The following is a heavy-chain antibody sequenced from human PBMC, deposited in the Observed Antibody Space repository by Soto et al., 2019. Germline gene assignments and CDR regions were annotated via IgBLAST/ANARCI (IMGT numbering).Heavy chain of an antibody. V-gene: IGHV3-15*01. D-gene: IGHD5-12*01. Sequence: EVQLVESGGDLVKPGGSLRLSCTASGFTFYNTWMSWVRQAPGKGLEWVGRVKSKTDGGATDYTAPVKGRFIISRDDSQNTLYLQMNSLQTDDTAVYYCTTDRRSGYDPQFDFWGQGTLVTVSS. CDR1: GFTFYNTW. CDR2: VKSKTDGGAT. J-gene: IGHJ4*02. CDR3: TTDRRSGYDPQFDF.